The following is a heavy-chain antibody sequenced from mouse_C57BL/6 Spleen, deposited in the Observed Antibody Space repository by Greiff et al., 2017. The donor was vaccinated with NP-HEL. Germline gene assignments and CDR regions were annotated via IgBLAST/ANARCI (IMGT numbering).Heavy chain of an antibody. CDR1: GYTFTSYW. CDR3: ARFVNSWFAY. CDR2: IDPSDSYT. Sequence: VQLQQSGAELVMPGASVKLSCKASGYTFTSYWMHWVKQRPGQGLEWIGEIDPSDSYTNYNQKFKGKSTLTVDKSSSTAYMQLSSLTSEDSAVYYCARFVNSWFAYWGQGTLVTVSA. V-gene: IGHV1-69*01. J-gene: IGHJ3*01.